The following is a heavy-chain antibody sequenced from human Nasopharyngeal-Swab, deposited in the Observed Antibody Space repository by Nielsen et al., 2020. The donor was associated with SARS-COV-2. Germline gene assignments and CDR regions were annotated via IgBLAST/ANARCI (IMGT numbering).Heavy chain of an antibody. CDR2: INHRGRA. CDR1: GFTFSSYA. CDR3: ARQATDYYYSMDV. Sequence: ESLKISCAASGFTFSSYAMSWVRQAPGKGLEWIGEINHRGRADYSPSLKRRVTISVDTSNSQISLKLTSVTAADTAVYFCARQATDYYYSMDVWGQGTTVTVSS. V-gene: IGHV4-34*01. J-gene: IGHJ6*02.